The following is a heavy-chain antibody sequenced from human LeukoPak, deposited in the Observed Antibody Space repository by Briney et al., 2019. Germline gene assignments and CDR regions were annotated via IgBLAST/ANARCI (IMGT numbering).Heavy chain of an antibody. Sequence: SETLSLTCTVSGGSISSYYWSWIRQPAGKGLEWIGRIYTSGSTNYNPSLKSRVTISLDTSKNQFSLKLSSVTAADTAVYYCARDQGSSWRYYFDYWGQGTLVTVSS. J-gene: IGHJ4*02. D-gene: IGHD6-13*01. CDR1: GGSISSYY. CDR2: IYTSGST. V-gene: IGHV4-4*07. CDR3: ARDQGSSWRYYFDY.